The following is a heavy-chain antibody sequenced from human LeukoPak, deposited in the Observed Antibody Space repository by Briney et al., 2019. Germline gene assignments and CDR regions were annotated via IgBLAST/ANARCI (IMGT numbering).Heavy chain of an antibody. CDR1: GFTFSSYS. Sequence: GGSLRLSCAASGFTFSSYSMNWVRQAPGKGLEWVSSISSSSSYIYYADSVKGRFTISRDSAKNSLYLQMNSLRAEDTAVYYCARDREGLRGWLVRDRFDYWGQGTLVTVSS. CDR3: ARDREGLRGWLVRDRFDY. V-gene: IGHV3-21*01. CDR2: ISSSSSYI. D-gene: IGHD3-10*01. J-gene: IGHJ4*02.